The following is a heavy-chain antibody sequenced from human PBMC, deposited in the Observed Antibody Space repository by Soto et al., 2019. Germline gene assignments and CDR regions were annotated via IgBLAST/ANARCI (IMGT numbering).Heavy chain of an antibody. CDR2: IYYTGST. CDR3: ATVGGYWNYVDH. Sequence: SETLSLTCTVSGGSISSGGYYWRWIRQHPEKGLEWIGYIYYTGSTYYNPSLKSRVTMSLDTSKNQFSLKLSSVTAPDPAVYYCATVGGYWNYVDHWGQGTRGTVSS. D-gene: IGHD1-1*01. V-gene: IGHV4-31*03. CDR1: GGSISSGGYY. J-gene: IGHJ4*02.